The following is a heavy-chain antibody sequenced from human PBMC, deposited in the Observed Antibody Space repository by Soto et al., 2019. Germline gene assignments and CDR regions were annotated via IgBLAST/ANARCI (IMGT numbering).Heavy chain of an antibody. CDR2: INHSGST. J-gene: IGHJ5*02. V-gene: IGHV4-34*01. Sequence: SETLSLTCAVYGGSFSGYYLSWIRQPPGKGLEWIGEINHSGSTNYNPSLKSRVTISVDTSKNQFSLKLSSVTAADTAVYYCARGRHVLLWFGDRLNWFDPWGQGTLVTVSS. D-gene: IGHD3-10*01. CDR3: ARGRHVLLWFGDRLNWFDP. CDR1: GGSFSGYY.